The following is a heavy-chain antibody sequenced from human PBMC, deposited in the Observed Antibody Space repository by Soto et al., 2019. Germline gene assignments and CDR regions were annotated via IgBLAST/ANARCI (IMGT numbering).Heavy chain of an antibody. J-gene: IGHJ3*02. V-gene: IGHV3-30-3*01. CDR1: GFTFSSYA. D-gene: IGHD3-22*01. CDR3: ARGYYDSSGYPRAFDI. CDR2: ISYDGSNK. Sequence: GGSLRLSCAASGFTFSSYAMHWVRQAPGKGLEWVAVISYDGSNKYYADSVKGRFTISRDNSKNTLYLQMNSLRAEDTAAYYCARGYYDSSGYPRAFDIWGQGTMVTVSS.